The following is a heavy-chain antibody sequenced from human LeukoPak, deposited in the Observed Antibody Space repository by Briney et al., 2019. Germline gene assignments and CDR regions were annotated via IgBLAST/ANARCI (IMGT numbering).Heavy chain of an antibody. Sequence: PGGSLRLSCAASGFTFITYAMRWVRQAPGKGLEWVAVISGDGSNKYYADSVKGRFTISRDNSKNTLYLQMNSLRPEDAAVYFCASSRGYSDYDSDYWGQGTLVTVSS. V-gene: IGHV3-30*04. CDR3: ASSRGYSDYDSDY. J-gene: IGHJ4*02. CDR1: GFTFITYA. CDR2: ISGDGSNK. D-gene: IGHD5-12*01.